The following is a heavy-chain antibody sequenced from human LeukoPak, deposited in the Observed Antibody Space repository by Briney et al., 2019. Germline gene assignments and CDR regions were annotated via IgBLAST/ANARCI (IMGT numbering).Heavy chain of an antibody. CDR2: INPSGGGT. Sequence: ASVKVSCKASGYTFTAYYLHWVRQAPGQGLEWMGIINPSGGGTNYAQKFQGRVTMTRDTSTSTVYMELSSLRSEDTAVYYCARGGDGYNYFDYWGQGTLVTVSS. CDR3: ARGGDGYNYFDY. CDR1: GYTFTAYY. D-gene: IGHD5-24*01. V-gene: IGHV1-46*01. J-gene: IGHJ4*02.